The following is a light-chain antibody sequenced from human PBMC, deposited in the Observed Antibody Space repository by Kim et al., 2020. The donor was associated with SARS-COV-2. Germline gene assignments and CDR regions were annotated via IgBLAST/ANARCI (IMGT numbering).Light chain of an antibody. CDR3: ASWDDTLSGWV. CDR1: SSNIGSNT. CDR2: NNN. Sequence: QSVPTQPPSASVTPGQRVTIPCSGSSSNIGSNTVNWYQQVPGTAPKVLIYNNNQRPSGVPDRFSASKSGASASLAISGLQSEDEADYYCASWDDTLSGWVFGGGTKLTVL. V-gene: IGLV1-44*01. J-gene: IGLJ3*02.